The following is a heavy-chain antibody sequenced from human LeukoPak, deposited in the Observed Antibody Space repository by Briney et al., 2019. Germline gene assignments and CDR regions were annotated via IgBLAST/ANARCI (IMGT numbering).Heavy chain of an antibody. D-gene: IGHD3-9*01. J-gene: IGHJ4*02. Sequence: SVKVSFKASGYTFTSYGISWVRQAPGQGIEWMGGISAYNGNTNFAQKLQGRVTMTTDTSTSTAYMDLRSLRSDDTAVYYCARDQAATNTQVRFCLDWGQGTLVTVSS. CDR1: GYTFTSYG. CDR2: ISAYNGNT. V-gene: IGHV1-18*01. CDR3: ARDQAATNTQVRFCLD.